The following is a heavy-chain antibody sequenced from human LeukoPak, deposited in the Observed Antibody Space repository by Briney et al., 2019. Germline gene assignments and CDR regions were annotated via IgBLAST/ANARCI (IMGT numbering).Heavy chain of an antibody. CDR1: GFTFSSYG. V-gene: IGHV3-30*18. CDR2: ISYDGSNK. CDR3: AKDQQGFDY. D-gene: IGHD6-13*01. Sequence: GGSLRLSCAASGFTFSSYGMHWVRQAPGKGLEWVAVISYDGSNKYYADSVKGRLTISRDNSKNTLYLQMNSLRAEDTAVYYCAKDQQGFDYWGQGTLVTVSS. J-gene: IGHJ4*02.